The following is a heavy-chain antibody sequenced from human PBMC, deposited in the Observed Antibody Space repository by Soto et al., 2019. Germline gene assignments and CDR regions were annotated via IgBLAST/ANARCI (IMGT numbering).Heavy chain of an antibody. J-gene: IGHJ4*02. V-gene: IGHV4-30-4*01. CDR3: TREQTMSHFFDY. CDR2: VYHTGST. CDR1: GDSISSGDYY. Sequence: SETLSLTCTVSGDSISSGDYYRSWIRQPPGKGLEWIGYVYHTGSTYYNPSLKSRLSISVDTSKNQFSLRLTSVTATDTAVYYCTREQTMSHFFDYWGRGTLVTVSS.